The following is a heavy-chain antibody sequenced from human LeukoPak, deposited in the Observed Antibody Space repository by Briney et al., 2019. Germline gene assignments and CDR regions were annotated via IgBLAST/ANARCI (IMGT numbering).Heavy chain of an antibody. CDR3: ARALLRYCSSTSCYWFDP. CDR2: IIPTFGTA. J-gene: IGHJ5*02. V-gene: IGHV1-69*13. CDR1: GGTFSSYV. Sequence: SVNVSCKASGGTFSSYVISWVRQAPGQGLEWMGGIIPTFGTANYAQKFQGRVTITADESTSTAYMELSSLRSEDTAVYYCARALLRYCSSTSCYWFDPWGQGTLVTVSS. D-gene: IGHD2-2*01.